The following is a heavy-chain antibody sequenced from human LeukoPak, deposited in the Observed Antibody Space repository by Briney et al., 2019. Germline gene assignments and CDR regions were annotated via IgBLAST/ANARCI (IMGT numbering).Heavy chain of an antibody. CDR2: IYYSGST. J-gene: IGHJ4*02. D-gene: IGHD6-13*01. CDR3: ARIVIAAAFFDY. CDR1: GGSISSYY. V-gene: IGHV4-59*01. Sequence: SETLSLTCTVSGGSISSYYWSWLRQPPGKGLEWIGYIYYSGSTNYNPSLKSRVTISVDMSKNQFSLKLSSVTAADTAVYYCARIVIAAAFFDYWGQGTLVTVSS.